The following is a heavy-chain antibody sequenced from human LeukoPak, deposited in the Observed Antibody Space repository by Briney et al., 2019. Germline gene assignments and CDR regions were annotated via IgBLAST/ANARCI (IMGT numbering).Heavy chain of an antibody. CDR3: AKTRPLDSSSWSHGDY. CDR2: ISGSGDST. Sequence: GGSLRLSCAASGLTFSSYAMSWVRQAPGKGLEWVSAISGSGDSTYYGDSVKGRFTISRDNSKNTLYLQMNSLRAEDTAVYYCAKTRPLDSSSWSHGDYWGQGTLVTVSS. CDR1: GLTFSSYA. V-gene: IGHV3-23*01. D-gene: IGHD6-13*01. J-gene: IGHJ4*02.